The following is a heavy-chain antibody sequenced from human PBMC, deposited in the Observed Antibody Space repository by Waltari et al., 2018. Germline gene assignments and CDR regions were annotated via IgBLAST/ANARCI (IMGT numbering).Heavy chain of an antibody. CDR2: IYDSGXT. CDR3: ASTSPXYDYFDY. CDR1: GDSVSXTNYY. J-gene: IGHJ4*02. V-gene: IGHV4-61*01. D-gene: IGHD1-26*01. Sequence: QVQLXESGPGLVKPSETLSLTXTVSGDSVSXTNYYWTWIRQPPGRGLEWIGYIYDSGXTNYNPSLXGRVXMSXDTSXXQXSLRLSSVXXADTXVYYCASTSPXYDYFDYXGQGILVTVXS.